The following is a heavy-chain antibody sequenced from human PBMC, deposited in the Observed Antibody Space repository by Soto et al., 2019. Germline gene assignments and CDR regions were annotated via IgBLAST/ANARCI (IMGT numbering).Heavy chain of an antibody. D-gene: IGHD5-12*01. Sequence: QVQLVQSGAEVKKPGASVKVSCKASGYTFTSYGISWVRQAPGQGLEWMGWISAYNGNTNYAQKLQGRVTMTTDTSTSTAYMELRSLRSDDTAVYYCARDTRRKMATPVSNYGMDVWGQGTTVTVSS. CDR2: ISAYNGNT. CDR1: GYTFTSYG. CDR3: ARDTRRKMATPVSNYGMDV. V-gene: IGHV1-18*01. J-gene: IGHJ6*02.